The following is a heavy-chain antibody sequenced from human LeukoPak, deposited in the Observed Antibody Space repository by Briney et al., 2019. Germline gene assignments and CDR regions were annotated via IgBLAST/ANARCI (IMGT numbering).Heavy chain of an antibody. CDR2: ISAYNGNT. D-gene: IGHD2-21*02. J-gene: IGHJ4*02. V-gene: IGHV1-18*01. CDR3: ARDRSSAYCGGDCYSNIDY. CDR1: GYTFTSYG. Sequence: ASVKVSCKASGYTFTSYGISWVRQVPGQGLEWMGWISAYNGNTNYAQKLQGRVTMTTDTSTSTAYMELRSLRSDDTAVYYCARDRSSAYCGGDCYSNIDYWGQGTLVTVSS.